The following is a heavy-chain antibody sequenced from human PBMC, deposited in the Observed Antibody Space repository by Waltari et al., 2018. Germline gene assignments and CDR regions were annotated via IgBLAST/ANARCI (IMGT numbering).Heavy chain of an antibody. CDR3: AKSLYSSYGMDV. D-gene: IGHD6-19*01. V-gene: IGHV1-69*08. Sequence: QVQLVQSGAEVKKPGSSVKVSCKASGGTFSSYAISWVRQAPGQGLEWMGRIISIFGTANYAQKCQGRVTITADKSTSTAYMELSSLRSEDTAVYYCAKSLYSSYGMDVWGQGTTVTVSS. CDR1: GGTFSSYA. CDR2: IISIFGTA. J-gene: IGHJ6*02.